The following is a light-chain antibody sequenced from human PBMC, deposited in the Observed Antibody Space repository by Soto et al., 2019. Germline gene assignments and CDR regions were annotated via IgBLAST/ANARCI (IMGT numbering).Light chain of an antibody. CDR1: QTVSGRY. V-gene: IGKV3-20*01. Sequence: EIVLTQSAGTLSLSPGERATLSCRASQTVSGRYLAWFQQKPGQTPRLLIYDASTRAAGVPDRFSGSGSGTVFSLTINRLEPEDFAVYYCQHYGSSPWTFGQGTKVEIK. CDR3: QHYGSSPWT. J-gene: IGKJ1*01. CDR2: DAS.